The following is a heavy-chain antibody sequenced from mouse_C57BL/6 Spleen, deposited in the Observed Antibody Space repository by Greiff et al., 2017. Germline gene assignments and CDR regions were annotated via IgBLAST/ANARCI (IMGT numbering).Heavy chain of an antibody. Sequence: EVQLVESGGGLVQPGGSLSLSCAASGFTFTDYYMSWVRQPPGKALEWLGFIRNKANGYTTEYSASVKGRFTISRDNSQSILYLQMNALRAEDSATYYCARYPPGFDYWGQGTTLTVSS. V-gene: IGHV7-3*01. J-gene: IGHJ2*01. CDR2: IRNKANGYTT. CDR1: GFTFTDYY. CDR3: ARYPPGFDY.